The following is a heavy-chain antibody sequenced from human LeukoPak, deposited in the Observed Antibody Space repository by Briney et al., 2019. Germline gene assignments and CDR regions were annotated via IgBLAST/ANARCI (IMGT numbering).Heavy chain of an antibody. D-gene: IGHD3-10*01. CDR2: IWNDGSNK. CDR1: GFTLSIYG. J-gene: IGHJ4*02. Sequence: VQPWGSLRLSCGASGFTLSIYGIHWVRQAPSKGLEWVAVIWNDGSNKYYADSVKGRFTISRDNSKNTLYLQMNSLRAEDTAVYSCARASGPFDYWGQGTLVTVSS. CDR3: ARASGPFDY. V-gene: IGHV3-33*01.